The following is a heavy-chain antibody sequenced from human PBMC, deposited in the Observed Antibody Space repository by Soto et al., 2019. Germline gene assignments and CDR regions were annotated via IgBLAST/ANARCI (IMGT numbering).Heavy chain of an antibody. V-gene: IGHV3-48*02. Sequence: HPGGSLRLSCAASGFTFSSYSMNWVRQAPGKGLEWVSYISSSSSTIYYADSVKGRFTLSRDNAKNSLYLQMNSLRDEDTAVYYCARDSMPTVTTRSFDYRGQLSLVTTPS. CDR3: ARDSMPTVTTRSFDY. J-gene: IGHJ4*02. CDR2: ISSSSSTI. D-gene: IGHD4-17*01. CDR1: GFTFSSYS.